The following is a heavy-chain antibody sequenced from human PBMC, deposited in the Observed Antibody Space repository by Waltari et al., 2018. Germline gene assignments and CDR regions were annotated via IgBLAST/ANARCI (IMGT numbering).Heavy chain of an antibody. V-gene: IGHV1-3*01. Sequence: QVQLVQSGAEVKKPGASVKVSCKASGYTFTSYAMHWVRQAPGQRLEWMGWINAGNGNTKYSQKFQGRVTITRDTSASTAYMELSSLRSEDTAVYYWARGGYDYDSEDYYYMDVWGKGTTVTVSS. J-gene: IGHJ6*03. D-gene: IGHD5-12*01. CDR1: GYTFTSYA. CDR2: INAGNGNT. CDR3: ARGGYDYDSEDYYYMDV.